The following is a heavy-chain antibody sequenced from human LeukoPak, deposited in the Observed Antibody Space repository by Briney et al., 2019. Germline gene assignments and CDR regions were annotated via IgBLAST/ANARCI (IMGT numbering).Heavy chain of an antibody. Sequence: SETLSHTCTVSGGYTSSSSCYWGWIRQPPGKGLEWIGSAYFSGITYYNPALKSRVSISVNTPRNYFSLNLNSVTAADTAVYYCAIIDFHDLDYWGQGTLVTVSS. CDR1: GGYTSSSSCY. D-gene: IGHD2/OR15-2a*01. J-gene: IGHJ4*02. V-gene: IGHV4-39*01. CDR2: AYFSGIT. CDR3: AIIDFHDLDY.